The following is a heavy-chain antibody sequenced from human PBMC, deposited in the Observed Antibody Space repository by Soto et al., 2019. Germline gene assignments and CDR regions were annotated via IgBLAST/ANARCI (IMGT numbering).Heavy chain of an antibody. Sequence: ASVKVSCKASGYTFTGYYMHWVRQAPGQGLEWMGWINPNSGGTNYAQKFQGWVTMTRDTSISTAYMELSRLRSDDTAVYYCAREAIAVAGRLYYYYVMDVWAQGTTVPVSS. CDR2: INPNSGGT. V-gene: IGHV1-2*04. CDR1: GYTFTGYY. D-gene: IGHD6-19*01. CDR3: AREAIAVAGRLYYYYVMDV. J-gene: IGHJ6*02.